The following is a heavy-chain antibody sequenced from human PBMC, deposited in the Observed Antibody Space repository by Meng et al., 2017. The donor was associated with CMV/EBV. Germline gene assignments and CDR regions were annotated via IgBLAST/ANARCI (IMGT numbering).Heavy chain of an antibody. CDR2: IIPILGIA. D-gene: IGHD2-2*01. CDR1: GGIFSSYT. V-gene: IGHV1-69*02. Sequence: SVQVSCKASGGIFSSYTISWVRQAPGQGLEWMGRIIPILGIANYAQKFQGRVTITADKSTSTAYMELSSLRSEDTAVYYCASNVVPAAMDYYYYGMDVWGQGTTVTVSS. CDR3: ASNVVPAAMDYYYYGMDV. J-gene: IGHJ6*02.